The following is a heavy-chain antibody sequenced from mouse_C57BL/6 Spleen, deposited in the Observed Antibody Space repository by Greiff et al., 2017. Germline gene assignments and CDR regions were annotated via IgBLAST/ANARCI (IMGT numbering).Heavy chain of an antibody. CDR3: ARDEGSGNYWDIDV. Sequence: EVKLMESEGGLVQPGSSMKLSCTASGFTFSDYYMAWVRQVPEKGLEWVANINYDGSSTYYLDSLKSRFIFSSDNAKNILYLQVSRLMSEDTAADYCARDEGSGNYWDIDVWGTGTTVTVAS. CDR1: GFTFSDYY. V-gene: IGHV5-16*01. J-gene: IGHJ1*03. D-gene: IGHD1-3*01. CDR2: INYDGSST.